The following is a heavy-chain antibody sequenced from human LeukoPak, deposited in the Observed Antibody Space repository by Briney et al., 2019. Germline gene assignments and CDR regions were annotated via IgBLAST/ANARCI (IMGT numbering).Heavy chain of an antibody. Sequence: GGSLRLSCTASGFTFSRNAMAWVRLAPGKGLEWVAGIGSDANTHYADSVRGRITISRDNSKNTVSLQMSSLRAEDTAVYYCAKDILRWSFDSWGQGILVTVSS. D-gene: IGHD2-21*01. CDR1: GFTFSRNA. V-gene: IGHV3-23*01. J-gene: IGHJ4*02. CDR3: AKDILRWSFDS. CDR2: IGSDANT.